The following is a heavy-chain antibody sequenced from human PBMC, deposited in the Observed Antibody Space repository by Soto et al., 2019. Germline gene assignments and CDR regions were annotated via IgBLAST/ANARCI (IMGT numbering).Heavy chain of an antibody. J-gene: IGHJ6*02. Sequence: QVQLQESGPGLVKPSQTLSLTCTVSGGSISSGGYYWSWIRQHPGKGLEWIGYIYYSGSTYYNPSLKSRVTISVDTSKNQFSLKLSSVTAADTAVYYCARDTGWSTMIVNPNYYGMDVWGQGTTVTVSS. CDR1: GGSISSGGYY. CDR2: IYYSGST. V-gene: IGHV4-31*03. D-gene: IGHD3-22*01. CDR3: ARDTGWSTMIVNPNYYGMDV.